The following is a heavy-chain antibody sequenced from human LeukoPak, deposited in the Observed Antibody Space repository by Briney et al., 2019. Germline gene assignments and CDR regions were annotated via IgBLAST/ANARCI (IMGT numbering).Heavy chain of an antibody. CDR1: GFTFSSYG. Sequence: GGSLRLSCAASGFTFSSYGMHWVRQAPGKGLEWVAFIRYDGSNKYYADSLKGRFTISRDNSRDTLYLQMISLRAEDTAVYYCAKSAVGATLGDYWGQGTPVTVSS. D-gene: IGHD1-26*01. J-gene: IGHJ4*02. CDR2: IRYDGSNK. V-gene: IGHV3-30*02. CDR3: AKSAVGATLGDY.